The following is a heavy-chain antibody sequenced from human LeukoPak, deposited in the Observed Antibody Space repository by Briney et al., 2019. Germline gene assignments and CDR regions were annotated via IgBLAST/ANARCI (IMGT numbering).Heavy chain of an antibody. CDR1: GFAFSSYA. J-gene: IGHJ2*01. Sequence: GGSLRLSCAASGFAFSSYAMSWVRQAPGKGLEWVSAISGSGGSTYYADSVKGRFTISRDNSKNTLYLQMNSLRAEDTAVYYCAKVLQGYWYFDLWGRGTLVTVSS. V-gene: IGHV3-23*01. CDR3: AKVLQGYWYFDL. CDR2: ISGSGGST.